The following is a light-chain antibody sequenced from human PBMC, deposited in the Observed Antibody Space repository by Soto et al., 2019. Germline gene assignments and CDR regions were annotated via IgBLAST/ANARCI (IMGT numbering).Light chain of an antibody. J-gene: IGLJ3*02. V-gene: IGLV4-69*01. CDR1: GGHSSYA. CDR2: LNSDGSH. CDR3: QTWATGIQV. Sequence: QLVLTQSPSASASLGASVKLTCTLTGGHSSYAIAWHQQQPEKGPRYLMKLNSDGSHDKGDGIPDRFSGSRSGAERYLTISSLQSDDEADYYCQTWATGIQVFRGGTKLTVL.